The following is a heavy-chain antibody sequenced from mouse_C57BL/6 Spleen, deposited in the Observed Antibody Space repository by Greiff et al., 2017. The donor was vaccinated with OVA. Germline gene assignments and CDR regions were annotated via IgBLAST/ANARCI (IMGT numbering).Heavy chain of an antibody. V-gene: IGHV1-50*01. CDR1: GYTFTSYW. CDR3: AGRYGSFDY. D-gene: IGHD2-2*01. Sequence: QVQLQQPGAELVKPGASVKLSCKASGYTFTSYWMQWVKQRPGQGLEWIGEIDPSDSYTNYNQKFKGKATLTVDTSSSTAYMQLSSLTSEDSAVYSWAGRYGSFDYWGKGTTLTVSS. CDR2: IDPSDSYT. J-gene: IGHJ2*01.